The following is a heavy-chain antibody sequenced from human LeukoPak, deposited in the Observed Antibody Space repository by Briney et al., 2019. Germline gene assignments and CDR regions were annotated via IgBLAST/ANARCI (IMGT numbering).Heavy chain of an antibody. CDR3: ARDQAAAPEGYYYYYMDV. V-gene: IGHV3-9*01. Sequence: PGRSLRLSCAASGFTFDDYAMHWVRQAPGKGLEWVSGISWNSGSIGYADSVKGRFIISRDNAKNSLYLQMNSLRAEDTAVYYCARDQAAAPEGYYYYYMDVWGKGTTVTVSS. CDR1: GFTFDDYA. D-gene: IGHD2-15*01. J-gene: IGHJ6*03. CDR2: ISWNSGSI.